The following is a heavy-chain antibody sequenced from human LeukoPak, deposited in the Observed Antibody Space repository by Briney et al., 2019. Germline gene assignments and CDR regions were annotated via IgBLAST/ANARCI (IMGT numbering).Heavy chain of an antibody. D-gene: IGHD6-13*01. CDR2: ISGSGGST. J-gene: IGHJ6*02. CDR1: GFTFSSYA. V-gene: IGHV3-23*01. Sequence: GGSLRLSCAASGFTFSSYAMSWVRQAPGKGLEWASAISGSGGSTYYADSVKGRFTISRDNAKNSLYLEMNSPRAEDTAVYFCGRRPGYSMMDVWGQGTTVIVSS. CDR3: GRRPGYSMMDV.